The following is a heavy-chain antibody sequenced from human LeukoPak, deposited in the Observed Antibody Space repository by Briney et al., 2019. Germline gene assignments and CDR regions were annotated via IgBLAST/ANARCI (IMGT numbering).Heavy chain of an antibody. D-gene: IGHD5-24*01. Sequence: KPSETLSLTCTISGGSISSYYWSWIRQPPGKELEWIGYIYYSGSTNYNPSLKSRVTISVDTSKNQFSLKLSSVTAADTAVYYCAELEMAKVYFDYWGQGTLVTVSS. CDR3: AELEMAKVYFDY. CDR2: IYYSGST. CDR1: GGSISSYY. V-gene: IGHV4-59*08. J-gene: IGHJ4*02.